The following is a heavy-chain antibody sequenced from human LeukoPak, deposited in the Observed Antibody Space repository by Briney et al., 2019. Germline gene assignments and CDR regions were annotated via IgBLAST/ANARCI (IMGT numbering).Heavy chain of an antibody. CDR1: GFTFSTYW. V-gene: IGHV3-74*01. CDR2: LSPDGSSS. J-gene: IGHJ6*02. D-gene: IGHD6-19*01. Sequence: PGGSLRLSCAASGFTFSTYWMHWVRQAPGKGLVWVSRLSPDGSSSIYADSVKGRFTVSRDNSKNTLYLQMNSLRAEDTALYYCAKEQWLGRTYYGMDVWGQGTTVTVSS. CDR3: AKEQWLGRTYYGMDV.